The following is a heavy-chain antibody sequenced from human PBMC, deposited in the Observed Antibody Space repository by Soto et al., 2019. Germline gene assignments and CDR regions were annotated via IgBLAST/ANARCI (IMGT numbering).Heavy chain of an antibody. Sequence: QLVQSGAEVKKPGSSVKVSCKVSGGTFSSYTITWVRQAPGEGLEWMGRSIPMFDIINYAQKFQGRVDITADKSTNTAYMELTSLKTDDTAVYYCARVEHENDGMDLWGQGTTVTVSS. CDR2: SIPMFDII. V-gene: IGHV1-69*02. D-gene: IGHD1-1*01. CDR3: ARVEHENDGMDL. CDR1: GGTFSSYT. J-gene: IGHJ6*02.